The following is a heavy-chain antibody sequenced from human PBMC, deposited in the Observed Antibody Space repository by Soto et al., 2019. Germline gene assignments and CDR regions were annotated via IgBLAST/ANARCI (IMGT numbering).Heavy chain of an antibody. CDR3: AREGMERGKADYYYGMDV. V-gene: IGHV1-69*01. CDR1: GGTFSSHA. D-gene: IGHD6-13*01. Sequence: QVQLVQSGAEVKKPGSSVKVSCKASGGTFSSHAISWVRQAPGQGLEWMGGIIPIFGTANYAQKFQGRVTITADESTSTAYMELSSLRSEDTAVYYCAREGMERGKADYYYGMDVWGQGTTVTVSS. CDR2: IIPIFGTA. J-gene: IGHJ6*02.